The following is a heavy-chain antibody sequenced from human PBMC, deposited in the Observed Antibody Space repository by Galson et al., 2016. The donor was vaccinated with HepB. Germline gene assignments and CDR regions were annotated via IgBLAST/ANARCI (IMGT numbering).Heavy chain of an antibody. CDR3: ARGPIVARMRWFDS. CDR1: GESLSGNY. CDR2: INHTGST. J-gene: IGHJ5*01. D-gene: IGHD2-15*01. Sequence: SETLSLTCAVYGESLSGNYWSWIRQPPGKGLEWIGEINHTGSTKYSPSLNSRVTISVDTSKSQLSPKLSSVTAADTAAYYCARGPIVARMRWFDSWGQGSLVTVSS. V-gene: IGHV4-34*01.